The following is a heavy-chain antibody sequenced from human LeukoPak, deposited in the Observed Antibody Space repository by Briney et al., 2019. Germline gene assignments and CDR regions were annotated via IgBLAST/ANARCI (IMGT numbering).Heavy chain of an antibody. CDR3: ARVRRAKRQNRYYFYYYMDL. CDR1: GFTLSSYW. D-gene: IGHD1-14*01. Sequence: GGSLSLYCTASGFTLSSYWMSWVRQAPGKGLEWVANIKQDGSEKYYVDSVKGRFTISRDNAKDSLYLQMNSLRAEDTAVHFCARVRRAKRQNRYYFYYYMDLWGKGNTVTVSS. V-gene: IGHV3-7*01. CDR2: IKQDGSEK. J-gene: IGHJ6*03.